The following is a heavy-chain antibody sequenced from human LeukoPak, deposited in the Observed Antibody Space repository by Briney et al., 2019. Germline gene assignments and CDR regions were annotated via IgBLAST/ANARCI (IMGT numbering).Heavy chain of an antibody. Sequence: SETLSLTCSVSGYSISSAYYWGWIRQPPGKGLEWIGTMYHSGSTNYNPSLKSRVTISVDTSKNQFSLKLNSVTAADTAVYYCAKSNGYGLVDIWGQGTMVTVSS. CDR1: GYSISSAYY. D-gene: IGHD3-10*01. J-gene: IGHJ3*02. V-gene: IGHV4-38-2*02. CDR3: AKSNGYGLVDI. CDR2: MYHSGST.